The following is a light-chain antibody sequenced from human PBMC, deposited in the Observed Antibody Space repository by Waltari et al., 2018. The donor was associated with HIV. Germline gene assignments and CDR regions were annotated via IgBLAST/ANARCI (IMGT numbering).Light chain of an antibody. Sequence: QSVLTQPPSVSGAPGQRVTITCTGSSSNIGSGYDLHRYQQLPGTAPKLLIYGNSNRPSGVPDRFSGSKSGTSASLAITGLQAEDEADYYCQSYDSSLSGYVFGTGTKVTVL. J-gene: IGLJ1*01. V-gene: IGLV1-40*01. CDR1: SSNIGSGYD. CDR2: GNS. CDR3: QSYDSSLSGYV.